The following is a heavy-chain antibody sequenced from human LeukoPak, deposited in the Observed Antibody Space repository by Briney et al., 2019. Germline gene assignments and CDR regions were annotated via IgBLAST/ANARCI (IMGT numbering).Heavy chain of an antibody. CDR3: AKASGYSYGYWYYGMDV. CDR1: GFTFSSYA. Sequence: TGGSLRLSCAASGFTFSSYAMIWVRQAPGKGLEWVSAVSGSGGSTYYADSVKGRFTISRDISKNTLHLQMNSLRAEDTAAYYCAKASGYSYGYWYYGMDVWGQGTTVTVSS. CDR2: VSGSGGST. V-gene: IGHV3-23*01. J-gene: IGHJ6*02. D-gene: IGHD5-18*01.